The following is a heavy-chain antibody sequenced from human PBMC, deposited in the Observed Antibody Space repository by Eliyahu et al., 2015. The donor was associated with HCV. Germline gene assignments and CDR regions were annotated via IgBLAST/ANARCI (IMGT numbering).Heavy chain of an antibody. V-gene: IGHV4-34*01. D-gene: IGHD4-17*01. CDR2: INHSGST. J-gene: IGHJ4*02. CDR1: GGSXXNYY. CDR3: ARGQTEYGDYVPDDH. Sequence: QVQLQQWGAGLLKPSETLSLTCAVYGGSXXNYYWSWIRQPPGKXLEWIGEINHSGSTNYNPSLKSRXTISVDTSKNQFSLKLSSVTVADTAVYYCARGQTEYGDYVPDDHWGQGTLVTVSS.